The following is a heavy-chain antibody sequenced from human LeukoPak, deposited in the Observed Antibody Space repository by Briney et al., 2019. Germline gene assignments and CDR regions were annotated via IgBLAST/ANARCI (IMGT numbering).Heavy chain of an antibody. CDR2: INPSGGST. V-gene: IGHV1-46*01. CDR1: GYTFTSYY. CDR3: ARDFTVTGFDY. D-gene: IGHD4-17*01. J-gene: IGHJ4*02. Sequence: ASVKVSCKASGYTFTSYYMHWVRQAPGQRVEWMGIINPSGGSTSYAQKFQGRVTMTRDTSTSTVYMELSSLRSEDTAVYYCARDFTVTGFDYWGQGTLVTVSS.